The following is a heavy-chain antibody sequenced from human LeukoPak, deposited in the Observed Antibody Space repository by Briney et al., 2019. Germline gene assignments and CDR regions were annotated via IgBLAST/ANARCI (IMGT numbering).Heavy chain of an antibody. CDR2: IIPIFGTA. Sequence: GSSVKVSCKASGGTFSSYAISWVRQAPGQGLEWMGGIIPIFGTANYAQKFQGRVTITADKSTSTAYMELSSLRSEDTAVYYCARAGLRRDGYNLGYYFDYWGQGTLVTVSS. CDR3: ARAGLRRDGYNLGYYFDY. D-gene: IGHD5-24*01. J-gene: IGHJ4*02. CDR1: GGTFSSYA. V-gene: IGHV1-69*06.